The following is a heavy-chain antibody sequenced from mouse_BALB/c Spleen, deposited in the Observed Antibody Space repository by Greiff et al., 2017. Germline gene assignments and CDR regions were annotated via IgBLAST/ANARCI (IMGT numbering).Heavy chain of an antibody. D-gene: IGHD2-10*01. CDR1: GYTFSSYW. Sequence: VQLQQSGAELMKPGASVKISCKATGYTFSSYWIEWVKQRPGHGLEWIGEILPGSGSTNYNEKFKGKATFTADTSSNTAYMQLSSLTSEDSAVYYSARGAYCGNGGFAYWGQGTLVTVSA. CDR3: ARGAYCGNGGFAY. V-gene: IGHV1-9*01. J-gene: IGHJ3*01. CDR2: ILPGSGST.